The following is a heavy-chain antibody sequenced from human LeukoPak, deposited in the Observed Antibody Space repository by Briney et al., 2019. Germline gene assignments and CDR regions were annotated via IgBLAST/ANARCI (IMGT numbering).Heavy chain of an antibody. Sequence: GGSLRLSCAASGFSFNNYAMYWVRQSPGKGLEYVSAINSNGGSTNYANSVKDRFTISRDNSKNTLYLQMGSLRAEDMAVYYCARGGGYNWNWGYAFDIWGQGTMDTVSS. D-gene: IGHD1-7*01. V-gene: IGHV3-64*01. CDR2: INSNGGST. J-gene: IGHJ3*02. CDR3: ARGGGYNWNWGYAFDI. CDR1: GFSFNNYA.